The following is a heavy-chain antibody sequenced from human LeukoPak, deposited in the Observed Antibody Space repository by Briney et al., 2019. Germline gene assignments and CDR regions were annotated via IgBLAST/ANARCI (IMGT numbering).Heavy chain of an antibody. J-gene: IGHJ4*02. V-gene: IGHV4-34*01. D-gene: IGHD4-23*01. Sequence: SENLSLTCAVYGAALSEYYWSWIQQSPGKGLEWIGEISHSGSTNYNPSLKSRVTISVDSSKNQFSLKLTSVTTADTAVYYCARSSVVTVPLDYWGQGTLVTVSS. CDR1: GAALSEYY. CDR3: ARSSVVTVPLDY. CDR2: ISHSGST.